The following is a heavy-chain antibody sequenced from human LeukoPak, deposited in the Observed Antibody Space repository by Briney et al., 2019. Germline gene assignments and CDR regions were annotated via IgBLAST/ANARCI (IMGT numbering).Heavy chain of an antibody. CDR1: GGAISSGGYC. CDR3: ARGDPLRY. Sequence: SQTLSLTCTVSGGAISSGGYCWSWIRQHPEKGPEWIGHMFYSGGTYYNPSLKSRVSMSVDTSQNHFSLKLTSVTAADTAVYYCARGDPLRYWGQGIRVSVSS. V-gene: IGHV4-31*03. CDR2: MFYSGGT. J-gene: IGHJ4*02. D-gene: IGHD3-16*02.